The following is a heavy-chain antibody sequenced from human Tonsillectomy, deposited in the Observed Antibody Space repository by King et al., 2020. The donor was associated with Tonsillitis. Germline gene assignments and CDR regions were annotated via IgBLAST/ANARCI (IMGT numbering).Heavy chain of an antibody. CDR3: ARRRYGDAFDI. D-gene: IGHD3-9*01. Sequence: VQLVESGGGSVQPGGSLRLSCAASGFTVSSNYMSWVRQAPGKGLEWIGHVYYTGSTTYSPSLKSRVTISIDTSKSQFSLKLRSVTAADTAVYYCARRRYGDAFDIWGQGTMLTVSS. J-gene: IGHJ3*02. V-gene: IGHV4-59*02. CDR2: VYYTGST. CDR1: GFTVSSNY.